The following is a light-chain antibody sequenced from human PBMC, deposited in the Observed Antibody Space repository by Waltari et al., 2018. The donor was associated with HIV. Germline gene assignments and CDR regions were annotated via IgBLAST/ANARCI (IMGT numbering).Light chain of an antibody. J-gene: IGLJ3*02. CDR1: SSNRGSNY. CDR2: RNN. V-gene: IGLV1-47*01. Sequence: QSVLTQPPSASGTPGQRVTTSCSGSSSNRGSNYVSWYQQLPGTTPKLLIYRNNQRPSGVPDRFSGSKSGTSASLAISGLRSEDEADYYCAAWDDSLSGRVFGGGTKLTVL. CDR3: AAWDDSLSGRV.